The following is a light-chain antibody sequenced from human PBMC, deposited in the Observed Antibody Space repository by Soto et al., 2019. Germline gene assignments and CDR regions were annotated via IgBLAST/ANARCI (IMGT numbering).Light chain of an antibody. V-gene: IGLV2-23*01. CDR2: EGS. CDR1: SSDVGIYNL. J-gene: IGLJ2*01. Sequence: QSALTQPASVSGSPGQSITISCTGTSSDVGIYNLVSWYQQHPGKAPKLMIYEGSKRPSGVSNRFSGSKSGNTASLTISGLQAEDEADYYCCSYAGSSTWDVVFGGGTKLTVL. CDR3: CSYAGSSTWDVV.